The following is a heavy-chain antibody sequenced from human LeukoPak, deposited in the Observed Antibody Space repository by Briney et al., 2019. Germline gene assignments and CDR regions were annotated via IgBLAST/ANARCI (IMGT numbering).Heavy chain of an antibody. D-gene: IGHD3-3*01. J-gene: IGHJ6*03. CDR3: ARRPPYDFWSGYSEDYYYYYYMDV. CDR2: MNPNSGNT. V-gene: IGHV1-8*02. Sequence: ASVKVSCKASGYTFTGYYMHWVRQAPGQGLEWMGWMNPNSGNTGYAQKFQGRVTMTRNTSISTAYMELSSLRSEDTAVYYCARRPPYDFWSGYSEDYYYYYYMDVWGKGTTVTVSS. CDR1: GYTFTGYY.